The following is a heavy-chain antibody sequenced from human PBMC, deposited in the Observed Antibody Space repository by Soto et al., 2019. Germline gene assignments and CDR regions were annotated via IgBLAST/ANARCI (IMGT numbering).Heavy chain of an antibody. CDR2: IVVGSGNT. Sequence: SVKVSCKASGFTFSHSAMQWVRQARGQSLEWIGWIVVGSGNTNYAQKFQERVTISWDSSKNTVSLEMTSLRAEDTAVYYCAKGGRQWLVTSDFNYWGQGALVTVSS. CDR3: AKGGRQWLVTSDFNY. CDR1: GFTFSHSA. V-gene: IGHV1-58*02. D-gene: IGHD6-19*01. J-gene: IGHJ4*02.